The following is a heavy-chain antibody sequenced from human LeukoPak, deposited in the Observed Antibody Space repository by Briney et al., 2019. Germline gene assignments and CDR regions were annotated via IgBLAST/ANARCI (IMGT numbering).Heavy chain of an antibody. V-gene: IGHV3-30*02. Sequence: QPGGSLRLSCAASGFTFSSYGMHWVRQAPGKGLEWVAFIRYDGSNKYYADSVKGRFTISRDNSKNTLYLQMNSLRAEDTAVYYCAGCRSPSCNEAFDLWGQGTMITVSS. CDR3: AGCRSPSCNEAFDL. D-gene: IGHD2-2*01. CDR2: IRYDGSNK. CDR1: GFTFSSYG. J-gene: IGHJ3*01.